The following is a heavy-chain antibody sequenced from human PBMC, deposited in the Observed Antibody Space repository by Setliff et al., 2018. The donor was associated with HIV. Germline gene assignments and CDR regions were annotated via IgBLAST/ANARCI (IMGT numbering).Heavy chain of an antibody. CDR3: ARRDGYSYGFYFDY. Sequence: PSETLSLTCTVSGGSISSSTYYWGWIRQPPGKGLEWIGTIYYSGSTYYNPSLKSRLTISVDTSKNQFSLKLSSVTAADTAVYYCARRDGYSYGFYFDYWGQGTLVTV. CDR1: GGSISSSTYY. CDR2: IYYSGST. V-gene: IGHV4-39*01. J-gene: IGHJ4*02. D-gene: IGHD5-18*01.